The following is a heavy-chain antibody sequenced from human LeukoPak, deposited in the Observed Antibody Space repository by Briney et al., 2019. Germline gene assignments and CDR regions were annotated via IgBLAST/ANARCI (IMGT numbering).Heavy chain of an antibody. V-gene: IGHV3-33*01. CDR1: GFTFSSYG. CDR2: IWYDGSNK. Sequence: GRSLRLSCAASGFTFSSYGMHWVRQAPGKGLEWVAVIWYDGSNKYYADSVKGRFTISRDNAKNLLYLQMNSLRAEDTAVYYCTRGVASDSWGQGTLVTVTS. CDR3: TRGVASDS. D-gene: IGHD3-3*01. J-gene: IGHJ4*02.